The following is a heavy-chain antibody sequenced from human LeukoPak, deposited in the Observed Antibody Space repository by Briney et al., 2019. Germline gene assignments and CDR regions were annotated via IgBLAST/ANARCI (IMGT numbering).Heavy chain of an antibody. J-gene: IGHJ4*02. Sequence: WVRQMPGKGLEWMGIFYSSDSDTRYNPSFQGQVTISVDKSISTAYLQCSSLKASDTAMYYCARQPSGSSAGGYFDYWGQGTLVTVSS. D-gene: IGHD1-26*01. CDR3: ARQPSGSSAGGYFDY. CDR2: FYSSDSDT. V-gene: IGHV5-51*01.